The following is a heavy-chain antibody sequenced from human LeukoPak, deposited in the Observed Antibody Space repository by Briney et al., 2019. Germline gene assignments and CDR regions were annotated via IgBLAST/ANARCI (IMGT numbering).Heavy chain of an antibody. J-gene: IGHJ4*02. D-gene: IGHD3-16*01. CDR3: ARDGDDYGSGFDY. V-gene: IGHV4-59*01. Sequence: PSDTLSLTCTVSGGSISSYYWTWLRQPPGKGLEWIGYIYYSGSTNYNPSLKSRVTISLDTSKNQFSLKLSSVTAADTAVYYCARDGDDYGSGFDYWGQGTLVTVSS. CDR1: GGSISSYY. CDR2: IYYSGST.